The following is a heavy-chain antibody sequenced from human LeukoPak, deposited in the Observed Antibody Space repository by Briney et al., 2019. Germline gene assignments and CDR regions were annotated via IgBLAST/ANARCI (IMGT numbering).Heavy chain of an antibody. J-gene: IGHJ3*02. V-gene: IGHV3-30*04. CDR1: GFTFSSYA. CDR2: ISYDGSNK. Sequence: GGSLRLSCAASGFTFSSYAMHWVRQAPGKGLEWVAVISYDGSNKYYADSVKGRFTISRDNSKNTLYLQMNSLRAEDTAVYYCAKDGGFNDYVWGRDAFDIWGQGTMVTVSS. D-gene: IGHD3-16*01. CDR3: AKDGGFNDYVWGRDAFDI.